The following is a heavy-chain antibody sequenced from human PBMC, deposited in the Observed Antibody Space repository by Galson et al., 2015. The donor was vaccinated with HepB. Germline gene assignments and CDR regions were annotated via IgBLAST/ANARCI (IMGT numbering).Heavy chain of an antibody. J-gene: IGHJ4*02. Sequence: GKPSETLSLTCTVSGGSISSYYWSWIRQPPGKGLEWIGYIYYSGSTNYNPSLKSRVTISVDTSKNQFSLKLSSVTAADTAVYYCARDRPTYCSGGSCWVSGGFDYWGQGTLVTVSS. CDR3: ARDRPTYCSGGSCWVSGGFDY. CDR2: IYYSGST. D-gene: IGHD2-15*01. CDR1: GGSISSYY. V-gene: IGHV4-59*01.